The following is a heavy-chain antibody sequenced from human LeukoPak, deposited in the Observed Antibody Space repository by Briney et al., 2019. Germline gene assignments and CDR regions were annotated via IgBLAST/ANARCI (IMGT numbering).Heavy chain of an antibody. CDR3: ARDGYYYDSGYFDY. CDR1: GFTFSSYA. D-gene: IGHD3-22*01. Sequence: GGSLRLSCAASGFTFSSYAMHWVRQAPGKGLEWVAVISYDGSNKYYADSVKGRFTIFRDNSKNTLYLQMNSLRAEDTAVYYCARDGYYYDSGYFDYWGQGTLVTVSS. J-gene: IGHJ4*02. V-gene: IGHV3-30-3*01. CDR2: ISYDGSNK.